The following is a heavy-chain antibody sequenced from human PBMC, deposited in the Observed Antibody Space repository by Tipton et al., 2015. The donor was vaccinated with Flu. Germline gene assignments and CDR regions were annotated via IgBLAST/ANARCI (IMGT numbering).Heavy chain of an antibody. Sequence: TLSLTCAVYGGSFSGYYWSWIRQPPGKGLEWIGEINHSGSTNYNPSLKSRVTISVDTSKNQFSLKLSSVTAADTAVYYCARSGAVVIASFDYWGQGTLVTVSS. V-gene: IGHV4-34*01. D-gene: IGHD2-21*01. CDR2: INHSGST. CDR3: ARSGAVVIASFDY. CDR1: GGSFSGYY. J-gene: IGHJ4*02.